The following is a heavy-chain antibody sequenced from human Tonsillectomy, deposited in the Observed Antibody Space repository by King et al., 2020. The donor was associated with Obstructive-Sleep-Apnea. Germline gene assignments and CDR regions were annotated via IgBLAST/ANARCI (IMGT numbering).Heavy chain of an antibody. V-gene: IGHV4-59*08. CDR2: IYYSGST. CDR1: GDSISSYY. Sequence: VQLQESGPGLVKPSETLSLTCTVSGDSISSYYWSWIRQPPGKGLEWIGDIYYSGSTKYNPSPKSRVTISVDTSKNPFSLKLSSVTAADTAVYYCARNTEHYYYYGMDVWGQGTTVTVSS. CDR3: ARNTEHYYYYGMDV. D-gene: IGHD1-26*01. J-gene: IGHJ6*02.